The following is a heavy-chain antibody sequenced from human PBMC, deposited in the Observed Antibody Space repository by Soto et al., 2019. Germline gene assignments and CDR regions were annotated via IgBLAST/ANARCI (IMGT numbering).Heavy chain of an antibody. D-gene: IGHD6-13*01. CDR1: GFTFSSYV. Sequence: EVQLLESGGGLAQPGGSLRLSCAASGFTFSSYVMSWVRQSPGKGLEWEWVSAITGSGGDTYNADSVKGRFTVSRENTKNTLYLQMNSLKAEDTAVYYCAKGSADTRPYYFDYWGQGALVTVSS. V-gene: IGHV3-23*01. CDR3: AKGSADTRPYYFDY. CDR2: ITGSGGDT. J-gene: IGHJ4*02.